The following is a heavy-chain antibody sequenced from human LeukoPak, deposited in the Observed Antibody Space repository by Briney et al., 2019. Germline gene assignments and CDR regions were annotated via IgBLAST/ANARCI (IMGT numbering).Heavy chain of an antibody. CDR3: ARAKVIAPDY. CDR2: VNPNCGGT. CDR1: GYTFTGYC. V-gene: IGHV1-2*02. D-gene: IGHD3-16*02. Sequence: ASVKVSCKASGYTFTGYCMHWIRQAPGQGTERMGWVNPNCGGTSNAQKSLSRVTMIRDTSINKAYMELSRLRTDDTAAYYCARAKVIAPDYWGQGTLVTASS. J-gene: IGHJ4*02.